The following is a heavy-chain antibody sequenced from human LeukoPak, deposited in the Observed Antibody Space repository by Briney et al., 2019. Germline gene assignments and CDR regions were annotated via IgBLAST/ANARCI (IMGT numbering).Heavy chain of an antibody. D-gene: IGHD2-15*01. CDR1: GFTFSRYW. Sequence: GGSLRLSCAASGFTFSRYWMHWVRQAPGKGLVWVSRINSNGTSTSYADSVKGRFTISRDNAKNTLYLQMNSPRAEDTAVYYCARDQLYCSGGYCYKDYWGQGTLVTVSP. V-gene: IGHV3-74*01. CDR3: ARDQLYCSGGYCYKDY. CDR2: INSNGTST. J-gene: IGHJ4*02.